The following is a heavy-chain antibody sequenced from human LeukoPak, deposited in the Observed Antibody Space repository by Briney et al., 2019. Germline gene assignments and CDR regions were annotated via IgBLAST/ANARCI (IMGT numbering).Heavy chain of an antibody. D-gene: IGHD1-26*01. CDR3: ATDGGSRRFYYYDMDV. CDR1: GYTFTSYD. V-gene: IGHV1-8*02. J-gene: IGHJ6*02. CDR2: MNHNSGNT. Sequence: ASMNVSCKASGYTFTSYDINWVRQATGQGLEWMGWMNHNSGNTGYAQKFQGRVTMTEDTSTDTAYMELSSLRSEDTAVYYCATDGGSRRFYYYDMDVWGLGTTVTVSS.